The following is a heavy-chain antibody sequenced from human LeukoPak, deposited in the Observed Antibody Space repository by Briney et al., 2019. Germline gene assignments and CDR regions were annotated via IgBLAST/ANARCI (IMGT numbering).Heavy chain of an antibody. D-gene: IGHD1-26*01. CDR1: GFTFSSYS. Sequence: GSLRLSCAASGFTFSSYSMNWVRQAPGKGLEWVSYISSSSSTIYYADSVKGRFTISRDNAKNSLYLQMNSLRAEDTAVYYCASGERARGAFDIWGQGTMVTVSS. CDR2: ISSSSSTI. CDR3: ASGERARGAFDI. V-gene: IGHV3-48*01. J-gene: IGHJ3*02.